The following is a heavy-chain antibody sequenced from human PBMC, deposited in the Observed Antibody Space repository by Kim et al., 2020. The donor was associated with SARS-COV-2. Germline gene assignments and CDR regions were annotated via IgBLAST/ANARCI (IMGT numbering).Heavy chain of an antibody. CDR3: ARGYSSDWGVTY. D-gene: IGHD6-19*01. CDR1: GFTFSSYE. CDR2: ISSRGITI. V-gene: IGHV3-48*03. J-gene: IGHJ4*02. Sequence: GGSLRLSCAASGFTFSSYEMNWVRQAPGKGLEWVSYISSRGITIYYADSVKGRFTISRDNAKNSLYLQMNSLRAEDTAIYYCARGYSSDWGVTYWGQGTLVTVSS.